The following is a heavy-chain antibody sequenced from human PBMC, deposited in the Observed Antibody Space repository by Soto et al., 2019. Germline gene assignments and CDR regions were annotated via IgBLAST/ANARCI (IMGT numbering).Heavy chain of an antibody. V-gene: IGHV5-51*01. J-gene: IGHJ6*02. CDR3: AASIFYYGMDV. CDR1: GYTFTNYW. CDR2: IYPGDSDT. Sequence: PGESLKISCKGFGYTFTNYWISWVRQMPGKGPEWMGIIYPGDSDTKYNPSFQGQVTISADKSITTTYLQWSSLKASDTAIYYCAASIFYYGMDVWGQGTTVTVSS.